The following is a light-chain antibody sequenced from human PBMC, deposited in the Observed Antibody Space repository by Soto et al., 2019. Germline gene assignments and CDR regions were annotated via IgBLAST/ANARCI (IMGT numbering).Light chain of an antibody. CDR3: SSYTSSSTPVV. CDR1: SSDVGGYNY. Sequence: QSVLTQPASVSGSPGQSITISCTGTSSDVGGYNYVSWYQLHPGKAPKLMIYEVTTRPSGISSRFSGSKSGNTASLTISGLQAEDEADYYCSSYTSSSTPVVFGGGTQLTVL. V-gene: IGLV2-14*01. J-gene: IGLJ2*01. CDR2: EVT.